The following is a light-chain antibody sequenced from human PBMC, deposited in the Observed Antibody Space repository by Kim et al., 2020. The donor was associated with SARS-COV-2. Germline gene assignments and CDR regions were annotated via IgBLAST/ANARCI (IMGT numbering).Light chain of an antibody. CDR2: DVS. V-gene: IGLV2-14*03. CDR3: SSYTSTDTYV. J-gene: IGLJ1*01. Sequence: GQSITISCTGTSSDVGYYNYVSWYQHRPGKAPELIIFDVSKRPSRISNRFSGSKSGDTASLTISGLQAEDEADYYCSSYTSTDTYVFGSGTKVTVL. CDR1: SSDVGYYNY.